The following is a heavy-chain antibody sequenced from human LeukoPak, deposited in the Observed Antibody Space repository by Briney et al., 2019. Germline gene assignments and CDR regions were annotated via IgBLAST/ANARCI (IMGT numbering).Heavy chain of an antibody. Sequence: GGTLKLPCAAYGITFSSYSLSWVRQAPGKGLEWVLAINCSGGSTYYADSVKGRFTISRDNSKNTLYLQMNSLRAEDTAVYYCAKDLWFGEQGDYWGQGTLVTVSS. V-gene: IGHV3-23*01. CDR1: GITFSSYS. J-gene: IGHJ4*02. CDR3: AKDLWFGEQGDY. D-gene: IGHD3-10*01. CDR2: INCSGGST.